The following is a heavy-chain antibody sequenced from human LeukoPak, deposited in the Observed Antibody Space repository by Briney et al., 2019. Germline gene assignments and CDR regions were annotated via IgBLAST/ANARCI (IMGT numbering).Heavy chain of an antibody. CDR2: IKSKTDGGTT. J-gene: IGHJ6*02. Sequence: GGSLRLSCAGTGFTFSNAWMSWVRQAPGKGLELVGRIKSKTDGGTTDYAAPVKGRFTISRDDSKNTLYLQMDSLKTEDTAVYYCTTAPVLLWFGEFWSGLDVWGQGTTVTVSS. V-gene: IGHV3-15*01. CDR3: TTAPVLLWFGEFWSGLDV. CDR1: GFTFSNAW. D-gene: IGHD3-10*01.